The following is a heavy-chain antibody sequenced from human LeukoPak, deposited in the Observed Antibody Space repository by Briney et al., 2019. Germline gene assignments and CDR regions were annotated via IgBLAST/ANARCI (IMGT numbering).Heavy chain of an antibody. V-gene: IGHV4-59*01. J-gene: IGHJ4*02. Sequence: PSETLSLTCTVSGGSISSYYWSWIRQPPGRGLEWIGYIYYSGSTNYNPSLKSRVPISVDTSKNQFSLKLSSVTAADTAVYYCAREGYGSGSYFDYWGQGTLVTVSS. CDR3: AREGYGSGSYFDY. CDR2: IYYSGST. CDR1: GGSISSYY. D-gene: IGHD3-10*01.